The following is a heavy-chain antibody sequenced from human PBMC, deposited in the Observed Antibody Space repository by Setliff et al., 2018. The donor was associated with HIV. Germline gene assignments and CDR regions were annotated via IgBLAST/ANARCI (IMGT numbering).Heavy chain of an antibody. V-gene: IGHV1-69*05. CDR2: IIPIFGTA. CDR3: ASDRGVSCISSSCYSPVDAFDI. CDR1: GGTFSSYA. Sequence: ASVKVSCKASGGTFSSYAISWGRQAPGQGLEWMGGIIPIFGTANYAQKFQGRVTVTTDTSTSTAYMELRGLRSDDTAVYYCASDRGVSCISSSCYSPVDAFDIWGQGTMVTVSS. J-gene: IGHJ3*02. D-gene: IGHD2-2*01.